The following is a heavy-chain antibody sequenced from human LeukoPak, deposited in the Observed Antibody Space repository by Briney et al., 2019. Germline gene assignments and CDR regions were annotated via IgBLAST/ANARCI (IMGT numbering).Heavy chain of an antibody. Sequence: GGSLRLSCAASGFTFSRYWMHWVRQAPGKGLVWVSRMNTDGSRTDYADSVRGRFTISRDNAWNTLYLQMNSLGVEDTAVYFCASDFTGRDDYWGQGTLVTVSS. CDR3: ASDFTGRDDY. CDR2: MNTDGSRT. D-gene: IGHD2-8*02. CDR1: GFTFSRYW. J-gene: IGHJ4*02. V-gene: IGHV3-74*01.